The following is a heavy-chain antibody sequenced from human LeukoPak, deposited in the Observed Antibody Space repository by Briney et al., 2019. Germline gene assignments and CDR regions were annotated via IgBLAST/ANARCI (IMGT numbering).Heavy chain of an antibody. J-gene: IGHJ5*02. CDR1: GFTFSSYW. CDR3: ASLIVVVTDDWFDP. CDR2: INSDGSST. D-gene: IGHD2-21*02. Sequence: GGSLRLSCAASGFTFSSYWMHWVRQAPGKGLVWVSRINSDGSSTSYADSVKGRFTISRDNAKNTLYLRMNSLRAEDTAVYYCASLIVVVTDDWFDPWGQGTLVTVSS. V-gene: IGHV3-74*01.